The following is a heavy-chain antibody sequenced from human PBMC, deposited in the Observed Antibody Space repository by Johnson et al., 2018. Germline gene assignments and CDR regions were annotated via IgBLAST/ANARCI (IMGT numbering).Heavy chain of an antibody. V-gene: IGHV3-23*04. CDR1: GFTFSSSA. D-gene: IGHD3-22*01. Sequence: VQLVESGGGLVQPGGSLRLSCAASGFTFSSSAMSWVRQAPGKGLEWVSALSGSGGSPYYADSVKVRFTISRDNSKNTLYLQMNSLRAEDTAAYYCARSLGLDSSGYYYGSFQHWGQGTLVTVSS. J-gene: IGHJ1*01. CDR3: ARSLGLDSSGYYYGSFQH. CDR2: LSGSGGSP.